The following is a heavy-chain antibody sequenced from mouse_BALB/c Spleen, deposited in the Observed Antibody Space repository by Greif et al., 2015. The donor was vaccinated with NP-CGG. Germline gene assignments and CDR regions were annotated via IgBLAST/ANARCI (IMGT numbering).Heavy chain of an antibody. Sequence: QVQLQQSGAELVKPGASVKLSCKASGYTFTSYYMYWVKQRPGQGLEWIGEINPSNGGTNFNEKFKSKATLTVGKSSSTAYLQLSSLTSEDSAVYYCTRSGYYGYYAMDYWGQGTSVTVSS. CDR3: TRSGYYGYYAMDY. CDR1: GYTFTSYY. V-gene: IGHV1S81*02. D-gene: IGHD1-1*01. CDR2: INPSNGGT. J-gene: IGHJ4*01.